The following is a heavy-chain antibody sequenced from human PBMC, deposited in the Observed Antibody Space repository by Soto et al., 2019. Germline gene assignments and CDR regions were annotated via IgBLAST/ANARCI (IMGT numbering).Heavy chain of an antibody. Sequence: QVQLVESGGGVVQPGRSLRLSCAASGFTFSSYAMHWVRQAPGKGLEWVAVISYDGSNKYYADSVKGRFTISRDNSKNTLYLQMNSLRAEDTAVYYCARGIPAGVTDYYYGMDVWGQGTTVTVSS. CDR3: ARGIPAGVTDYYYGMDV. J-gene: IGHJ6*02. CDR1: GFTFSSYA. D-gene: IGHD2-21*02. V-gene: IGHV3-30-3*01. CDR2: ISYDGSNK.